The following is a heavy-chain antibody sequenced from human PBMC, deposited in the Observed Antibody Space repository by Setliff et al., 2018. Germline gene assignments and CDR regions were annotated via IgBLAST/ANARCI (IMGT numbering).Heavy chain of an antibody. D-gene: IGHD3-10*01. CDR1: CYSISSGYY. Sequence: PSETLSLTCAVSCYSISSGYYWGWIRQPPGKGLEWIGSIYHSGSTYYNPSPKSRVTISVDTSKNPFSLKLSAVSAADTAVYYCARLWRRIQQIDYWGQGTLVTVSS. J-gene: IGHJ4*02. CDR3: ARLWRRIQQIDY. V-gene: IGHV4-38-2*01. CDR2: IYHSGST.